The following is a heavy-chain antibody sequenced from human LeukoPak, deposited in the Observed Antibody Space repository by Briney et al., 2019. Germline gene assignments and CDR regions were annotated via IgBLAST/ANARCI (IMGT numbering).Heavy chain of an antibody. CDR1: GGTFSSYA. D-gene: IGHD6-6*01. CDR3: ARSPNTGIAARPPYYYYYYMDV. J-gene: IGHJ6*03. V-gene: IGHV1-69*01. CDR2: IIPIFGTA. Sequence: SVKVSCKASGGTFSSYAISWVRQAPGQGLEWMGGIIPIFGTANYAQKFQGRVTITADESTSTAYMELSSLRSEDTAVYYCARSPNTGIAARPPYYYYYYMDVWGKGTTVTVSS.